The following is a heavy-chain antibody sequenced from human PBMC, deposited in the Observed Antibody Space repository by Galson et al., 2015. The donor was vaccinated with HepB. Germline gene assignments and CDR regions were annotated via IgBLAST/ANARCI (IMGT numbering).Heavy chain of an antibody. V-gene: IGHV1-24*01. D-gene: IGHD3-22*01. J-gene: IGHJ4*02. CDR2: FDPEDGET. CDR3: ATANYYDSRGRVVDY. CDR1: GYTLTELS. Sequence: SVKVSCKVSGYTLTELSMHWVRQAPGKGLEWMGGFDPEDGETIYAQKFQGRVTMTEDTSTDTAYMELSSLRSEDTAVYYCATANYYDSRGRVVDYWGQGTLVTVSS.